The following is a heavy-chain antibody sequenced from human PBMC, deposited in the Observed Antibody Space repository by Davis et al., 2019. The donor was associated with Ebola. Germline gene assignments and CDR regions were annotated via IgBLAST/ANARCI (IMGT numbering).Heavy chain of an antibody. J-gene: IGHJ4*02. CDR2: IYWDDDK. CDR1: GFSLITSGVG. Sequence: SGPTLVKPTQTLTLTCTFSGFSLITSGVGVGWIRQSPGKALEWLALIYWDDDKRYSPSLKSRLTIAKDTFKNQVVLTMTNTDPVDTGTYYRAHSRWFGYSWAFAFDYWGQGTLVTVSS. CDR3: AHSRWFGYSWAFAFDY. D-gene: IGHD3-10*01. V-gene: IGHV2-5*02.